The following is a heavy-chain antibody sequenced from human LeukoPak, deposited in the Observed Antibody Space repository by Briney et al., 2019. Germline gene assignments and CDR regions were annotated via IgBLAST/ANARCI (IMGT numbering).Heavy chain of an antibody. V-gene: IGHV3-21*01. CDR3: ARPDSSSWSFDY. Sequence: PGGSLRLSCAACGFTFSSYSMNWVRQAPGKALEGVSSISSSSSYIYYADSVKGRFTISRGNAKNSLYLQMNSLRAEDTAVYYCARPDSSSWSFDYWGQGTLVTVSS. J-gene: IGHJ4*02. CDR2: ISSSSSYI. CDR1: GFTFSSYS. D-gene: IGHD6-13*01.